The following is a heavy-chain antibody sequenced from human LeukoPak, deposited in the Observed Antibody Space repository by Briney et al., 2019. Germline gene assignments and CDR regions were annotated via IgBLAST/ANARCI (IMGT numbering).Heavy chain of an antibody. CDR2: INAYNGNT. CDR1: GCTLTSYG. Sequence: ASVKVSCQASGCTLTSYGISWVRQAPGQGLDWMGWINAYNGNTNYAQKLQGRVTMTTDTSTSTAYMELRSLRSDDTAVYYCARVNHDSSGYYYREDYWGQGTLVTVSS. D-gene: IGHD3-22*01. V-gene: IGHV1-18*01. CDR3: ARVNHDSSGYYYREDY. J-gene: IGHJ4*02.